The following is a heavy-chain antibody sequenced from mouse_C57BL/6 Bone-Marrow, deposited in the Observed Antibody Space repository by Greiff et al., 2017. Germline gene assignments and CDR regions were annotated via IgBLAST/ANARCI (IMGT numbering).Heavy chain of an antibody. J-gene: IGHJ2*01. V-gene: IGHV5-17*01. CDR3: ARYLGDY. Sequence: EVQLVESGGGLVKPGGSLKLSCAASGFTFSDYGMHWVRQATEKGLEWVAYISSGSSTIYYAETVKGRFTSSRDNAKNTLFLQMTSLRSEDTAMYYCARYLGDYWGQGTTLTVSS. D-gene: IGHD3-3*01. CDR1: GFTFSDYG. CDR2: ISSGSSTI.